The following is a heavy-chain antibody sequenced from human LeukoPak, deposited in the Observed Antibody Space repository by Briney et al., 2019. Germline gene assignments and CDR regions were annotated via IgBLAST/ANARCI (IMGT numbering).Heavy chain of an antibody. V-gene: IGHV3-21*01. CDR2: ISTSSRYI. D-gene: IGHD2-2*01. CDR1: GFTLSNYD. J-gene: IGHJ5*02. Sequence: GGSLRLSCAASGFTLSNYDMNWVCQAPGKGLEWVSSISTSSRYIYYKDSVRGRFTISRDDAKNSLYLEMNSLRAEDTAVYYCARADCSSSTCYLRRSWFDPWGQGTLVTVSS. CDR3: ARADCSSSTCYLRRSWFDP.